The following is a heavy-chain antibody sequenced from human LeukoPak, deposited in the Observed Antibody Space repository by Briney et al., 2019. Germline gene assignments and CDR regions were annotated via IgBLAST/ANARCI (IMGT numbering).Heavy chain of an antibody. CDR3: ARAGGSWDTYYFDY. Sequence: GSLRLSCAASGFTFSNAWMSWVRQAPGKGLEWVGCVYYSGSTNYNPSLKSRVTISVDTSKNQFSLKLSSVTAADTAVYYCARAGGSWDTYYFDYWGQGTLVTVSS. D-gene: IGHD6-13*01. CDR1: GFTFSNAW. CDR2: VYYSGST. J-gene: IGHJ4*02. V-gene: IGHV4-59*01.